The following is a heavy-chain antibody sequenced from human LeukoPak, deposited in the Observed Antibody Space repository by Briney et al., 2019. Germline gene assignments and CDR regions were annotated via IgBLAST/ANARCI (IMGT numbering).Heavy chain of an antibody. Sequence: ASVKVSCKASGYTFTSYYMHWVRQAPGQGREWMGIINPSGGSTSYAQKFQGRVTMTRDTSTSTVYMELSSLRSEDTAVYYCAREHDSSGFTYQPYNWFDPWGQGTLVTVSS. CDR2: INPSGGST. CDR3: AREHDSSGFTYQPYNWFDP. V-gene: IGHV1-46*01. CDR1: GYTFTSYY. D-gene: IGHD3-22*01. J-gene: IGHJ5*02.